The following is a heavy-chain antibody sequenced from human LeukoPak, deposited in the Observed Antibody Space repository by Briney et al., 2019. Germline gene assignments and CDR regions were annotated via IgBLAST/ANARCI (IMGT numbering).Heavy chain of an antibody. Sequence: SLRLSCAASGFTFSSYGMHWVRQAPGKGLEWVAVISYDGSNKYYADSVKGRFTISRDNSKNTLYLQMNSLRAEDTAVYYCAKDQYSSSWYGGYYYYYYGMDVWGKGTAVTVSS. CDR2: ISYDGSNK. D-gene: IGHD6-13*01. J-gene: IGHJ6*04. CDR3: AKDQYSSSWYGGYYYYYYGMDV. CDR1: GFTFSSYG. V-gene: IGHV3-30*18.